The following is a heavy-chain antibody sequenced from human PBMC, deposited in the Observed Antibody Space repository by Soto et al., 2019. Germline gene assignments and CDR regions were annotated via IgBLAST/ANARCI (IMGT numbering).Heavy chain of an antibody. CDR1: GFAFTNYG. V-gene: IGHV3-30*03. CDR2: VSNDGSRK. D-gene: IGHD6-25*01. J-gene: IGHJ4*02. CDR3: ARDVAMPSGLGLGY. Sequence: GGSLRLSCAASGFAFTNYGMHWVRQAPGKGLEWVAFVSNDGSRKYYADSVKGRFTISRDNSENRIYLQMTSLRREDTAVFYCARDVAMPSGLGLGYWGQGALVTVSS.